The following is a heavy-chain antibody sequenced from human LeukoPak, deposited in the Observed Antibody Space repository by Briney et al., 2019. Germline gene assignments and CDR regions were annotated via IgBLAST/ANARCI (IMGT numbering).Heavy chain of an antibody. CDR3: ARDRDYYDSSGYYYAGYYFDY. D-gene: IGHD3-22*01. V-gene: IGHV3-30*01. Sequence: GALRLSCAASGFTFSSYAMHWVRQAPGKGLEGVAVISYDGSNKYYADSVNVRFTISRDYSNNTLYLQMNSLRAEDTAVYYCARDRDYYDSSGYYYAGYYFDYWGQGTLVTVSS. CDR1: GFTFSSYA. J-gene: IGHJ4*02. CDR2: ISYDGSNK.